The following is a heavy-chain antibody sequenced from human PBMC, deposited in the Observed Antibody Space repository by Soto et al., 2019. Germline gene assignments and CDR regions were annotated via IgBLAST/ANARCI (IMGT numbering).Heavy chain of an antibody. CDR3: AKDPPWTVGPLAMDV. V-gene: IGHV3-23*01. Sequence: EVQLLESGGGLVQPGGSLRLSCVASGFTFSTHAMSWVRQAPGKGLEWVSTFSGSGGNIYYAESVKGRLTISREDSKNTLYLQMNSLRVEDTAVYYCAKDPPWTVGPLAMDVWGQGTTVTVSS. CDR1: GFTFSTHA. J-gene: IGHJ6*02. CDR2: FSGSGGNI. D-gene: IGHD2-2*01.